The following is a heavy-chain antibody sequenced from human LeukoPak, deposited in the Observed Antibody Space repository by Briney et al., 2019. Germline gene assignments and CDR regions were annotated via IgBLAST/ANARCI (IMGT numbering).Heavy chain of an antibody. Sequence: SGGSLRLSCAASGFTFDDYAMHWVRQAPGKGLEWVSGISWSSDNIDYADSVKGRFTISRDNSKNTLYLQMNSLRAEDTAVYYCAKGYGGNYLDYWGQGTLVTVSS. D-gene: IGHD4-23*01. CDR3: AKGYGGNYLDY. CDR1: GFTFDDYA. V-gene: IGHV3-9*01. J-gene: IGHJ4*02. CDR2: ISWSSDNI.